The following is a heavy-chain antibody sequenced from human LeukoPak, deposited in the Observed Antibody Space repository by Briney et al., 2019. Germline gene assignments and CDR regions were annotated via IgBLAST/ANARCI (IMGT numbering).Heavy chain of an antibody. Sequence: SETLSLTCTVSGGSISSYYWSWIRQPPGKGLEWIGYIYYSGSTNYNPSLKSRVTMSVDTSKNQFSLKLSSVTAADTAVYYCAREAVAGTGFGFDYWGQGTLVTVSS. CDR2: IYYSGST. CDR3: AREAVAGTGFGFDY. J-gene: IGHJ4*02. V-gene: IGHV4-59*12. D-gene: IGHD6-19*01. CDR1: GGSISSYY.